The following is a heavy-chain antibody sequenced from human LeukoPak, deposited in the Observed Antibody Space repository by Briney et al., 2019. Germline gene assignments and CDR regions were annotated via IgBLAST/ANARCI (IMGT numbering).Heavy chain of an antibody. J-gene: IGHJ4*02. CDR1: GGTFSSYA. V-gene: IGHV1-69*01. CDR2: IIPIFGTA. CDR3: ARVQRVKFPLKYYFDY. D-gene: IGHD3-10*01. Sequence: SVKVSCKASGGTFSSYAISWVRQAPGQGLEWMGGIIPIFGTANYAQKFQGRVTITADESTSTAYMELSSLRSEDTAVYYCARVQRVKFPLKYYFDYWGRGTLVTVSS.